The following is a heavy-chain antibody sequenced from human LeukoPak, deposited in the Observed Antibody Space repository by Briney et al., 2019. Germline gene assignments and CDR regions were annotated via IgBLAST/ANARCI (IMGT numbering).Heavy chain of an antibody. D-gene: IGHD5-24*01. CDR1: GFAFSSQA. Sequence: GGSLRLSCAASGFAFSSQAMGWVRQAPGKGLEWVSVISDSGDITYYADSVKGRFTISRDNSKNTLYLQMISLRAGDTAVYYCAKDARRSDGCYFFDHWGQGTLVTVSS. CDR2: ISDSGDIT. V-gene: IGHV3-23*01. CDR3: AKDARRSDGCYFFDH. J-gene: IGHJ4*02.